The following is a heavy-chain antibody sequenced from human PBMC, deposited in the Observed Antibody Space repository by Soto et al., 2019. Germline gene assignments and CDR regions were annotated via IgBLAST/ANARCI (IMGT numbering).Heavy chain of an antibody. D-gene: IGHD4-17*01. CDR2: IRSKAYGGTT. CDR1: GFTFGDYA. J-gene: IGHJ3*02. V-gene: IGHV3-49*03. Sequence: GGSLRLSCTASGFTFGDYAMSWFRQAPGKGLEWVGFIRSKAYGGTTEYAASVKGRFTISRDDSKSIAYLQMNSLKTEDTAVYYCTSELNYGDYSDNAFDIWGQGTMVTVSS. CDR3: TSELNYGDYSDNAFDI.